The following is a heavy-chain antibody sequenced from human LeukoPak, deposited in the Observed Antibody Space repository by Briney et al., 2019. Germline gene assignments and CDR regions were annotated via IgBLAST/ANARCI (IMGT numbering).Heavy chain of an antibody. J-gene: IGHJ6*02. D-gene: IGHD6-13*01. Sequence: GALVKVSCKASGYAFTSYYMHWVRQAPGQGLEWMGIINPSGGSTSYAQKFQGRVTMTRDTSTSTVYMELSSLRSEDTAVYYCARAGIAAAARYYGMDVWGQGTTVTVSS. V-gene: IGHV1-46*01. CDR1: GYAFTSYY. CDR2: INPSGGST. CDR3: ARAGIAAAARYYGMDV.